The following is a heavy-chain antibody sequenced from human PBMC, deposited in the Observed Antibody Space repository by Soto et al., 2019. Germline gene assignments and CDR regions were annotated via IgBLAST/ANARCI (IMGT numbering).Heavy chain of an antibody. J-gene: IGHJ4*02. CDR1: GFTFSNAW. D-gene: IGHD4-17*01. Sequence: PWGSLRLSCAASGFTFSNAWMSWVRQAPGKGLEWVGRIKSKTDGGTTDYAAPVKGRFTISRDDSKNTLYLQMNSLKTEDTAVYYCTTSENYGDPSDYWGQGTLVTVSS. CDR2: IKSKTDGGTT. CDR3: TTSENYGDPSDY. V-gene: IGHV3-15*01.